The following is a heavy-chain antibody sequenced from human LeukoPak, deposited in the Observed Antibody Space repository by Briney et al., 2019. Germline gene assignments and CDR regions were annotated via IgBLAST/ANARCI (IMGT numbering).Heavy chain of an antibody. CDR3: AKGGAAGFDY. CDR1: GFTFSSYG. V-gene: IGHV3-30*18. J-gene: IGHJ4*02. D-gene: IGHD6-13*01. CDR2: ISYDGSNK. Sequence: GGSLRLSCAASGFTFSSYGMHWVRQAPGKGLEWVAAISYDGSNKYYADSVKGRFTISRDNSKNTLYLQMNSLRAEDTAVYYCAKGGAAGFDYWGQGTLVTVSS.